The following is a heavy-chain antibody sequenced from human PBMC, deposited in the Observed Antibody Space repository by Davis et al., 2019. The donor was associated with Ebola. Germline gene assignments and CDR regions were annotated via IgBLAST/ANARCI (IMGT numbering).Heavy chain of an antibody. J-gene: IGHJ4*02. D-gene: IGHD6-13*01. CDR2: ISGGGGTT. CDR1: GFTFSSYS. Sequence: GASLNISCAASGFTFSSYSMYWVRQAPGKGLEWVSAISGGGGTTYYEHSVKGRFTISRDTSKNTLYLQMNSLRADDTAVYYCARQADSISWYYFDYWGQGTLVTVSS. CDR3: ARQADSISWYYFDY. V-gene: IGHV3-23*01.